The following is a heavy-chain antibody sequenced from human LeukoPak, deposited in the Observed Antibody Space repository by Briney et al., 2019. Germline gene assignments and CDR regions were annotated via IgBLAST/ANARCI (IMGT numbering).Heavy chain of an antibody. D-gene: IGHD2-2*01. V-gene: IGHV3-23*01. CDR2: IWGGGEVT. CDR3: ANWGATESIGTIWYGPLDY. Sequence: GGSLRLSCTVSGFTFGNYIMTWVRLSPGTGLEWVASIWGGGEVTFYADSVKGRFRTSRDDSKNTLYLQMNSLRAEDTGVYYCANWGATESIGTIWYGPLDYWGQGTQVTVS. CDR1: GFTFGNYI. J-gene: IGHJ4*02.